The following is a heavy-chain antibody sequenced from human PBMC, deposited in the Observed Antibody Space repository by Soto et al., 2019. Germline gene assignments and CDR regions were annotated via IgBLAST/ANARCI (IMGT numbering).Heavy chain of an antibody. CDR3: ARALRFFTPICYMDV. CDR2: INHSGST. D-gene: IGHD3-3*01. Sequence: SETLSLTCAVYGGSFSGYYWSWIRQPPGKGLEWIGEINHSGSTNYNPSLKSRVTISVDTSKNQFSLKLSSVTAADTAVYYCARALRFFTPICYMDVWGKGTTVTVSS. J-gene: IGHJ6*03. V-gene: IGHV4-34*01. CDR1: GGSFSGYY.